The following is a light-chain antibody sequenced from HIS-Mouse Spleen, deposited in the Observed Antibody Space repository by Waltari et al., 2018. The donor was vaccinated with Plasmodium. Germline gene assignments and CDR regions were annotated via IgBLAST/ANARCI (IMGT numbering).Light chain of an antibody. CDR1: QIISSW. V-gene: IGKV1-5*03. Sequence: DIQMTQSPSTLSASVGDRVTITCRASQIISSWLAWYQQKPGKAPKLLSYKASSLESGVPSRFSGSGSGTEFTLTISSLQPDDFATYYCQQYNSYWTFGQGTKVEIK. CDR3: QQYNSYWT. J-gene: IGKJ1*01. CDR2: KAS.